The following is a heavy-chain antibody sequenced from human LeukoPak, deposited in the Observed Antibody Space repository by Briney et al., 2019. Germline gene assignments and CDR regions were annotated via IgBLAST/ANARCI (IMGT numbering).Heavy chain of an antibody. J-gene: IGHJ6*03. V-gene: IGHV4-59*11. CDR2: IYYSGST. CDR1: GGSISSHY. D-gene: IGHD3-3*01. CDR3: ASQRGYYDFWSGYPGYYYYHMDV. Sequence: SETLSLTCTVSGGSISSHYWSWIRQPPGKGLEWIGYIYYSGSTNYNPSLKSRVTISVDTSKNQFSLKLSSVTASDTAVYYCASQRGYYDFWSGYPGYYYYHMDVWGKGTTVTVSS.